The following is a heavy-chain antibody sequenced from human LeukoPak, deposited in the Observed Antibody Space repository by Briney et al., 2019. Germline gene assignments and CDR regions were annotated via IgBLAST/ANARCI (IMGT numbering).Heavy chain of an antibody. CDR3: ARDPYSRTVAASGSLKTQDAFDI. D-gene: IGHD1-26*01. Sequence: SVKVSCKASGGTFSSYAISWVRQAPGQGLEWMGGIIPIFGTANYAQKFQGRVTITADKSTSTAYMELSGLRSEDTAVYYCARDPYSRTVAASGSLKTQDAFDIWGQGTMVTVSS. CDR1: GGTFSSYA. J-gene: IGHJ3*02. V-gene: IGHV1-69*06. CDR2: IIPIFGTA.